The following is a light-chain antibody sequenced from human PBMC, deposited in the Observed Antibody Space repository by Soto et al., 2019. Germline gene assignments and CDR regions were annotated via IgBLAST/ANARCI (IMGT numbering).Light chain of an antibody. V-gene: IGLV4-69*01. J-gene: IGLJ3*02. Sequence: QLVLTQSPSASASLGASVKLTCSLSSGHSSYAIAWHQQQPERGPRYLMEVNSDGSHNKGDGIPDRFSGSSSGAERYLTISSLQSEDEADYYCQTWGSGIVVFGGGTKLTVL. CDR1: SGHSSYA. CDR2: VNSDGSH. CDR3: QTWGSGIVV.